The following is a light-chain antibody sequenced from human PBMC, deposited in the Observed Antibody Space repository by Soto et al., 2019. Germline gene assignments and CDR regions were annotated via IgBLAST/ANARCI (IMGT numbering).Light chain of an antibody. CDR2: DAS. J-gene: IGKJ5*01. CDR3: KQRSNWPLT. CDR1: QSVSSY. V-gene: IGKV3-11*01. Sequence: EIVMPQSPATLSVSPGESAPLSGRASQSVSSYFAWYQQKPGQAPNLLIYDASNRATGIPARFSGSGSGTDFTLTISSLEPEEFAVYYCKQRSNWPLTVGQGTRLEI.